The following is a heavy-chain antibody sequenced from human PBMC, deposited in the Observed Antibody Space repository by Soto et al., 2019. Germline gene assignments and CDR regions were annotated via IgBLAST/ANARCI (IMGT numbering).Heavy chain of an antibody. CDR2: IYYSGST. CDR1: GGSISSGGYY. D-gene: IGHD7-27*01. V-gene: IGHV4-31*03. Sequence: QVQLQESGPGLVKPSQTLSLTCTVSGGSISSGGYYWSWIRQHPGKGLEWIGYIYYSGSTYYNPSLKSRVNISVDTAKNQFSLKLSSVTAADTAVYYCASSILGSNQAFDYWGQGTLVTVSS. J-gene: IGHJ4*02. CDR3: ASSILGSNQAFDY.